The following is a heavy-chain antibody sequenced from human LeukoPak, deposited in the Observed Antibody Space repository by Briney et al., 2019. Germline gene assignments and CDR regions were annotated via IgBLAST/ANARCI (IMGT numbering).Heavy chain of an antibody. D-gene: IGHD6-19*01. CDR2: IGSSGSTI. Sequence: GGSLRLSCAASGFTFSDYYMSWIRQAPGKGLEWVSCIGSSGSTIYYADSVKGRFTISRDNAKNSLYLQMNSLRAEDTAVYYCARDRAVAGVHYWGQGTLVTVSS. J-gene: IGHJ4*02. CDR1: GFTFSDYY. CDR3: ARDRAVAGVHY. V-gene: IGHV3-11*01.